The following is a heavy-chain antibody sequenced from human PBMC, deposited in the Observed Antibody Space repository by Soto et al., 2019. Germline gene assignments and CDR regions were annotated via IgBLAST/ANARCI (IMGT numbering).Heavy chain of an antibody. Sequence: ASVKVSCKASGGTFSSYTISWVRQAPGQGLEWMGRIIPILGIANYAQKFQGRVTITADKSTSTAYMELSSLRSEDTAVYYCARADCGGDCYHDAFDIWGQGTMVT. V-gene: IGHV1-69*02. CDR2: IIPILGIA. CDR3: ARADCGGDCYHDAFDI. CDR1: GGTFSSYT. D-gene: IGHD2-21*01. J-gene: IGHJ3*02.